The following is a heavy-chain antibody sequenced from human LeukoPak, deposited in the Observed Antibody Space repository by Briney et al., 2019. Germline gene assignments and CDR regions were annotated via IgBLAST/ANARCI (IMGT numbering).Heavy chain of an antibody. J-gene: IGHJ4*02. Sequence: GGSLRLSCAASGFTFSDYAIHWVRQAPGKGLEWVAVISYHGSDKYYGDSVRGRFTISRDNSKNTLYLQMNSLRPEDTAVYYCAGAGMATVTSYYFDCWGQGTLVTVSS. CDR2: ISYHGSDK. V-gene: IGHV3-30-3*01. CDR3: AGAGMATVTSYYFDC. CDR1: GFTFSDYA. D-gene: IGHD4-17*01.